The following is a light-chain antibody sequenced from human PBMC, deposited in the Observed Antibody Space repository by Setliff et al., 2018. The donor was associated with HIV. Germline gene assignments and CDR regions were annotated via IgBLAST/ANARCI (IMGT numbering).Light chain of an antibody. Sequence: QSVLTQPPSVSAAPGQKVAISCSGSSSNIGSTYVSWYQQLPGTGPKLLIHENNKRPSGIPDRFSGSKSGTSATLGITGLQTGDEADYYCAAWDDSLNGYVFGTGTKVTVL. V-gene: IGLV1-51*02. J-gene: IGLJ1*01. CDR3: AAWDDSLNGYV. CDR1: SSNIGSTY. CDR2: ENN.